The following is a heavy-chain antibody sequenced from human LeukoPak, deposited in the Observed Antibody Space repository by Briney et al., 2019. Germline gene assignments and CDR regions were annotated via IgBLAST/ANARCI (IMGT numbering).Heavy chain of an antibody. J-gene: IGHJ4*02. D-gene: IGHD3-10*01. Sequence: PGRSLRLSCTAPGFTFSSYAIHWIRQAPGKGLEWVALVWHDGGNKYYADSVKGRFTISRDNSKNTVYLQMNSLRAEDTAVYYCAREFFGSGSCPDYWGQGTLVTVSS. CDR3: AREFFGSGSCPDY. CDR2: VWHDGGNK. CDR1: GFTFSSYA. V-gene: IGHV3-33*01.